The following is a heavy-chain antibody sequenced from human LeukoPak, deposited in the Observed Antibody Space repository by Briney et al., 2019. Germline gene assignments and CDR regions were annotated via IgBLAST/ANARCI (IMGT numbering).Heavy chain of an antibody. D-gene: IGHD3-22*01. V-gene: IGHV4-59*01. CDR3: ARDLYDSSGYYYYGMDV. CDR1: GGSISSYY. J-gene: IGHJ6*02. CDR2: TYYSGST. Sequence: KASETLSLTCTVSGGSISSYYWSWIRQPPGKGLEWIGYTYYSGSTNYNPSLKSRVTISVDTSKNQFSLKLSSVSAADTAVYYCARDLYDSSGYYYYGMDVWGQGTTVTVSS.